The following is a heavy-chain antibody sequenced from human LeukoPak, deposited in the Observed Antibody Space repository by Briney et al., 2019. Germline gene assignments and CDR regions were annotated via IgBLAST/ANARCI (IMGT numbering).Heavy chain of an antibody. CDR1: GGSISSYY. CDR3: ARLLRRGGYFDY. D-gene: IGHD3-22*01. CDR2: IYYSGST. J-gene: IGHJ4*02. V-gene: IGHV4-59*08. Sequence: SETLSLTCTVSGGSISSYYWSWIRQPPGKGLEWIGYIYYSGSTNYNPSLKSRVTISVDTSKNQFSLELSSVTAADTAVYYCARLLRRGGYFDYWGQGTLVTVSS.